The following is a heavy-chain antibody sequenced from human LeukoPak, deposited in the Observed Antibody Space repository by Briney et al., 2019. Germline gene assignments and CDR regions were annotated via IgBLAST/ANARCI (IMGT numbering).Heavy chain of an antibody. D-gene: IGHD3-3*01. CDR1: GFTFDDYA. J-gene: IGHJ4*02. CDR2: LTWNSDTI. CDR3: ARGGYYGSGRYYFDS. Sequence: PGGSLRLPCVASGFTFDDYAMHWVRQAPGKGLEWVSGLTWNSDTIGYADSVRGRFTISRDNAKNTLHLQMNSLRAEDTAVYYCARGGYYGSGRYYFDSWGQGTLVTVSS. V-gene: IGHV3-9*01.